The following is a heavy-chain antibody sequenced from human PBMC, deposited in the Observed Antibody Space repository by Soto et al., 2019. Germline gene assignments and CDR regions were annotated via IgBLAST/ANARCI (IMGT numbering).Heavy chain of an antibody. CDR2: IWYDGSNK. D-gene: IGHD6-6*01. CDR3: ARWGTSSADY. CDR1: GFTFRSYG. Sequence: GGSLRLSCAASGFTFRSYGMHWVRQAPGKGLEVVAVIWYDGSNKYHADSVKGRFTISRDNSMNTVYLQMNSLRAEDTAVYYCARWGTSSADYWGQGTPVTVSS. J-gene: IGHJ4*02. V-gene: IGHV3-33*01.